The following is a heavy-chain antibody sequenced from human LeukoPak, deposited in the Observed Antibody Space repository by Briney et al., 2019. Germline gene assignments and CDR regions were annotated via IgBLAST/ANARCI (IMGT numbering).Heavy chain of an antibody. CDR3: ARMAGRYDILTGYWYYFDY. Sequence: PGGSLRLSCAPSGFTVSSNYMSWVRQAPGKGLEWVSVIYSGGSTYYADSVKGRFTISRDNSKNTLYLQMNSLRAEDTAVYYCARMAGRYDILTGYWYYFDYWGQGTLVTVSS. D-gene: IGHD3-9*01. CDR2: IYSGGST. CDR1: GFTVSSNY. V-gene: IGHV3-53*01. J-gene: IGHJ4*02.